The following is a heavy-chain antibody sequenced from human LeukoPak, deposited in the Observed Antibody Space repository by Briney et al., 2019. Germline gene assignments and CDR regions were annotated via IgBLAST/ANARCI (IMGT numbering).Heavy chain of an antibody. CDR3: TRVHDTRTAYSPTLY. Sequence: GGSLRPSCTTSGFTFGDYVINWIRQAPGKGLEWVGFITIKDYGGTSEYAASVKGRFSISRDDSKNIAYLQMNSLKTEDTAMYYCTRVHDTRTAYSPTLYWGQGTLVTVSS. CDR2: ITIKDYGGTS. CDR1: GFTFGDYV. D-gene: IGHD3-9*01. V-gene: IGHV3-49*03. J-gene: IGHJ4*02.